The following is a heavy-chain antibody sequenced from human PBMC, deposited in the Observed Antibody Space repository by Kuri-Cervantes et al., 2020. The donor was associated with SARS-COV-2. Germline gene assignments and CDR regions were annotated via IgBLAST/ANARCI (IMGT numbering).Heavy chain of an antibody. Sequence: GESLKISCAASGFTFSNAWMNWVRQAPGKGLEWVGGMKSITDGGTTDYAVPVKGRLTISRDDSKNTLYLQMNSLRPEGTAVYYCTRETYSSSYWFDPWGQGTLVTVSS. CDR1: GFTFSNAW. J-gene: IGHJ5*02. CDR2: MKSITDGGTT. D-gene: IGHD6-6*01. V-gene: IGHV3-15*07. CDR3: TRETYSSSYWFDP.